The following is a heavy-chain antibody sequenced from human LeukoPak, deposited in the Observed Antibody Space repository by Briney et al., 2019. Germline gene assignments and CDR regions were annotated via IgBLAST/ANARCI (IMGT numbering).Heavy chain of an antibody. J-gene: IGHJ4*02. CDR3: ARGGLDGQDY. Sequence: GGSLTLSCAASGFTISSYGMHGFRQAPGKELEEVAVIWYDGSNKYYADSVKGRFTISRDNSKNTLYLQMNSLRAEDTAVYYCARGGLDGQDYWGQGTLVTVSS. V-gene: IGHV3-33*01. CDR1: GFTISSYG. CDR2: IWYDGSNK. D-gene: IGHD5/OR15-5a*01.